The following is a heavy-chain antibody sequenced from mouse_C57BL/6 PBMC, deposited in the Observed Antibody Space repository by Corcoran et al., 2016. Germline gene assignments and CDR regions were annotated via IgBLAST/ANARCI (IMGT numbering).Heavy chain of an antibody. CDR3: AKVERGYAMDY. Sequence: EVQLQQSGPELVKPGASVKISCKASGYTFTDYYMNWVKQSHGKSLEWIGDINPNNGGTSYNQKFKGKATLTVDKSSSTAYMELRSLTSEDSAVYYCAKVERGYAMDYWGQGTSVTVSS. CDR1: GYTFTDYY. V-gene: IGHV1-26*01. J-gene: IGHJ4*01. CDR2: INPNNGGT.